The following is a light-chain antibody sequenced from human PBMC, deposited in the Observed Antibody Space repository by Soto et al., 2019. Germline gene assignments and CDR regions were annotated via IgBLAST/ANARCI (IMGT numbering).Light chain of an antibody. CDR3: CSYAGSSTLV. CDR2: EGS. Sequence: QSALTQPASVSGSPGQSITISCTGTSSDVGIYNLVSWYQQHPGKAPKLMIYEGSKRPSGVSNRFSGSKSGNTASLTISGLQAEDEAEYYCCSYAGSSTLVFGGGTKVTVL. CDR1: SSDVGIYNL. J-gene: IGLJ2*01. V-gene: IGLV2-23*01.